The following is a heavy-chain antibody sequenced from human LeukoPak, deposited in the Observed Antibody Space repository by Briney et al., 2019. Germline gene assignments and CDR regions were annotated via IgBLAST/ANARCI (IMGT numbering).Heavy chain of an antibody. Sequence: ASVKVSCKASGYTFTSHYMYWVRQAPGQGLEWMGIINPTGGSTSYAQKFQGRVTMTRDTSTNTVYMELSSLRSEYTAVYYCTRAQGYSSSDDAFDIWGQGTMVTVSS. V-gene: IGHV1-46*01. J-gene: IGHJ3*02. CDR2: INPTGGST. CDR1: GYTFTSHY. D-gene: IGHD6-19*01. CDR3: TRAQGYSSSDDAFDI.